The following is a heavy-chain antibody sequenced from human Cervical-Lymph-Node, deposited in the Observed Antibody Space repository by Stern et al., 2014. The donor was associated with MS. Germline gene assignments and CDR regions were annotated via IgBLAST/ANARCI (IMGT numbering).Heavy chain of an antibody. CDR1: GASITSYY. V-gene: IGHV4-59*01. CDR2: IYCRGNT. CDR3: ARATDL. J-gene: IGHJ5*02. Sequence: VQLVESGPGLLRPSETLSLTCTVSGASITSYYWSWIRQPPGKGLEWIGYIYCRGNTNYNASLKGRVAISIGTSKTQFSLRLSSVTAADTAVYYCARATDLWGQGTLVTVSS.